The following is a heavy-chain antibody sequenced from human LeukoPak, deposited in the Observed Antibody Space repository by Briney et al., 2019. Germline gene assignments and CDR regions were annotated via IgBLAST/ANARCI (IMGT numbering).Heavy chain of an antibody. Sequence: GESLKISFKGSGYSFTSYWIGWVRQMPGKGLEWMGIIYPGDSDTRYSPSFQGQVTISADKSISTAYLQWSSLKASDTAMYYCARGGHCTNGVCYEEDYWGQGTLVTVSS. CDR1: GYSFTSYW. J-gene: IGHJ4*02. V-gene: IGHV5-51*01. D-gene: IGHD2-8*01. CDR3: ARGGHCTNGVCYEEDY. CDR2: IYPGDSDT.